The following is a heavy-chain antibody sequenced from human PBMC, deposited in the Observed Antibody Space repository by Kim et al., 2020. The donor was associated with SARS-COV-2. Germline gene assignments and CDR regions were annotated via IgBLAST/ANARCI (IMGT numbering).Heavy chain of an antibody. D-gene: IGHD3-22*01. CDR1: GFTFSSYS. V-gene: IGHV3-21*01. Sequence: GGSLRLSCAASGFTFSSYSMNWVRQAPGKGLEWVSSISSSSSYIYYADSVKGRFTISRDNAKNSLYLQMNSLRAEDTAVYYCARDRPHYYDSSGYTSHGYYYYGMDVWGHGTTVTVS. J-gene: IGHJ6*02. CDR3: ARDRPHYYDSSGYTSHGYYYYGMDV. CDR2: ISSSSSYI.